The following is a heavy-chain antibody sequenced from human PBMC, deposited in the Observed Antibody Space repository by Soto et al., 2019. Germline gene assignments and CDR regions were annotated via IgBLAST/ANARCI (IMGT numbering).Heavy chain of an antibody. J-gene: IGHJ6*02. V-gene: IGHV1-46*01. Sequence: ASVKVSCKASGYTFTSYYIHWVRQAPGQGLEWMGIINPSGGSTSYAQKFQGRVTMTRDTSTSTVYMELSSLRSEDTAVYYCARAPSTFGGMDVWGQGTTVTVSS. CDR2: INPSGGST. CDR3: ARAPSTFGGMDV. CDR1: GYTFTSYY. D-gene: IGHD3-16*01.